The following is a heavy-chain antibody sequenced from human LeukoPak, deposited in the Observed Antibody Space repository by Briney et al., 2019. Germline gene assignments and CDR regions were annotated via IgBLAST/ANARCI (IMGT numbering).Heavy chain of an antibody. D-gene: IGHD3-3*01. V-gene: IGHV3-49*03. CDR1: GFTFGDYA. Sequence: SLRLSCTASGFTFGDYAMSWFRQAPGKGLEWVGFIRSKAYGGTTEYAASVKGRFTISRDDSKSIAYLQMNSLKTEDTAVYYCTYDFWSGYYGPDYYYGMDVWGQGTTVTVSS. J-gene: IGHJ6*02. CDR3: TYDFWSGYYGPDYYYGMDV. CDR2: IRSKAYGGTT.